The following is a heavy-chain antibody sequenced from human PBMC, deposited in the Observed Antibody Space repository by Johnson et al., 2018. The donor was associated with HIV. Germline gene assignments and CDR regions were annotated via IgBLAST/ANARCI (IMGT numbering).Heavy chain of an antibody. D-gene: IGHD1-26*01. CDR2: ISGSGPSA. CDR3: ARDRPSGSYYVDAFDI. V-gene: IGHV3-NL1*01. CDR1: GFTCSSYG. J-gene: IGHJ3*02. Sequence: QVQLVESGGGVVQPGRSLRLSCAASGFTCSSYGMHWVRQAPGKGLEWVSGISGSGPSAYYADSVKGRFTISRDNSKSTLYLQMNSLRAEDTAVYYCARDRPSGSYYVDAFDIWGQGTMVTVSS.